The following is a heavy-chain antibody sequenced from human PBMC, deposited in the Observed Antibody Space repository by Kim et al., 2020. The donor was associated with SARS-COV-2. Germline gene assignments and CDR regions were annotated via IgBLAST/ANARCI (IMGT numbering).Heavy chain of an antibody. J-gene: IGHJ4*02. CDR3: ARWRLGYYDSSGYSNFDY. Sequence: KSRVTISVDTSKNQFSLKLSSVTAADTAVYYCARWRLGYYDSSGYSNFDYWGQGTLVTVSS. V-gene: IGHV4-39*01. D-gene: IGHD3-22*01.